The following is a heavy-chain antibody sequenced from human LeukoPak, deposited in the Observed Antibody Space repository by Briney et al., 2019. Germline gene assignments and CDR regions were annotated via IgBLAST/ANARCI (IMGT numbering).Heavy chain of an antibody. CDR1: GGSISSYY. V-gene: IGHV4-59*01. D-gene: IGHD3-22*01. Sequence: SETLSLTCTVSGGSISSYYWSWIRQPPGKGLEWIGFIFYSGTTNYNPSLKTRVPIPVDTSKNQFSLKLSALTAADTAVYYCARGGWNKFDYWGQGTLVTVSS. CDR3: ARGGWNKFDY. J-gene: IGHJ4*02. CDR2: IFYSGTT.